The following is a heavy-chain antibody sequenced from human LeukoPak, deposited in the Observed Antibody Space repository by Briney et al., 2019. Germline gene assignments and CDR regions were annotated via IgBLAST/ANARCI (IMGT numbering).Heavy chain of an antibody. Sequence: GGSLRLSCAAPGFAFSNAWMNWVRQAPGKGLEWVARIKSKTDGGTTDYAAPVKGRFTISRDDSKNTVYLQMNSLKTEDTAVYYCVSQYFDFWGQGTLVTVSS. CDR1: GFAFSNAW. V-gene: IGHV3-15*01. J-gene: IGHJ4*02. CDR3: VSQYFDF. CDR2: IKSKTDGGTT.